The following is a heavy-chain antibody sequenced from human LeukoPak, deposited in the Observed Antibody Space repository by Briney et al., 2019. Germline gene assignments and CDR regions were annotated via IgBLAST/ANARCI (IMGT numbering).Heavy chain of an antibody. Sequence: ASVKVSCKASGYTFTGYYMHWVRQAPGQGLEWMGWINPNSGGTNYAQKFQGRVTMTRDTSISTAYMELSRLRSGDTAVYYCARVGNYDFWSGRLDYWGQGTLVTVSS. V-gene: IGHV1-2*02. D-gene: IGHD3-3*01. CDR1: GYTFTGYY. J-gene: IGHJ4*02. CDR2: INPNSGGT. CDR3: ARVGNYDFWSGRLDY.